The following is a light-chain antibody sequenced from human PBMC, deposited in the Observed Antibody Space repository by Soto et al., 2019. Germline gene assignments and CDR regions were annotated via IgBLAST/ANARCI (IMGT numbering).Light chain of an antibody. J-gene: IGKJ2*01. CDR3: QHYYSTPYT. CDR1: QSVLYSSNNKNY. Sequence: DIVMTQSPDSLAVSLGERATINCKSSQSVLYSSNNKNYLAWYQQKPGQPPKLLIYWASTRESGVHDRFSGSGSGTDFTLTISILQAEDVAVYYCQHYYSTPYTFGQGTKLEIK. CDR2: WAS. V-gene: IGKV4-1*01.